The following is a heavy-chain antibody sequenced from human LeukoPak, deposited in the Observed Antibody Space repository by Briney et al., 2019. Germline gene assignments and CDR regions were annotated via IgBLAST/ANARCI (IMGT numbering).Heavy chain of an antibody. J-gene: IGHJ4*02. CDR3: ARSDRGVWVDY. CDR2: IYHSGST. Sequence: SQTLSLTCTVSGGSISSGGYYWSWIRQPPGKGLEWIGYIYHSGSTYYNPSLKSRVTISVDTSKNQFSLKLSSVTAADTAVYYCARSDRGVWVDYWGQGTLVTVS. D-gene: IGHD3-10*01. V-gene: IGHV4-30-2*02. CDR1: GGSISSGGYY.